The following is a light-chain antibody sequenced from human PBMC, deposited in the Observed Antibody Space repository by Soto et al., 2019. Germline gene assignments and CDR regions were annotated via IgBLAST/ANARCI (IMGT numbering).Light chain of an antibody. V-gene: IGLV2-14*01. J-gene: IGLJ1*01. Sequence: QSALTQPASVSVSPGQSITISCTGTSSDVGGYNYVSWYQQHPGKAPKLMIYDVINRPSGVSNRFSGSKSGNTASLTISGLQAEDEADYYCISYTSSSTLYVFGTGTKLTVL. CDR1: SSDVGGYNY. CDR2: DVI. CDR3: ISYTSSSTLYV.